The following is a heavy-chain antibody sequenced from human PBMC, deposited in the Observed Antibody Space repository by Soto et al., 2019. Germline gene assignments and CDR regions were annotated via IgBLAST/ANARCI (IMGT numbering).Heavy chain of an antibody. CDR2: IWYDGSNK. CDR3: AREGYSYGFYYYGMDV. Sequence: RLSCAASGFTFSSYGMHWVRQAPGKGLEWVAVIWYDGSNKYYADSVKGRFTISRDNSKNTLYLQMNSLRAEDTAVYYCAREGYSYGFYYYGMDVWGQGTTVTVSS. CDR1: GFTFSSYG. J-gene: IGHJ6*02. V-gene: IGHV3-33*01. D-gene: IGHD5-18*01.